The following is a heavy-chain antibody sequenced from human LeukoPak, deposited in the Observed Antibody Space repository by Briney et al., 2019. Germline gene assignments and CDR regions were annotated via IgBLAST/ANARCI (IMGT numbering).Heavy chain of an antibody. J-gene: IGHJ4*02. D-gene: IGHD2/OR15-2a*01. CDR1: GNYW. CDR2: INSDGSWT. CDR3: VSFYETY. V-gene: IGHV3-74*01. Sequence: GGSLRLSCAASGNYWMHWVRQAPGKGLVWVSHINSDGSWTSYADSVKGRFTISKDNAKNTVYLLMNSLRAEDTAVYYCVSFYETYWGRGTLVTVSS.